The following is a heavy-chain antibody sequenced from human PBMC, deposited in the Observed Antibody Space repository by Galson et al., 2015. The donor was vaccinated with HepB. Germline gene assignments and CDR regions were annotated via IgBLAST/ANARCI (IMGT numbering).Heavy chain of an antibody. V-gene: IGHV3-23*01. CDR1: GFAFSSYV. D-gene: IGHD6-19*01. CDR3: AKDLSSGWYFGDF. J-gene: IGHJ4*02. CDR2: IPGGRT. Sequence: SLRLSCAASGFAFSSYVMSWVRQAPGKGLEWVSSIPGGRTYYADSVKGRFTVSRDNSKNTQYLQINSLRAEDTAIYYCAKDLSSGWYFGDFWGQGNLVTVSS.